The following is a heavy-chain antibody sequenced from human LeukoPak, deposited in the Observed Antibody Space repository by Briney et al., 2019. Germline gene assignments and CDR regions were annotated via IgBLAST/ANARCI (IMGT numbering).Heavy chain of an antibody. J-gene: IGHJ4*02. V-gene: IGHV4-59*01. CDR1: GGSISSYY. CDR2: INYSGST. CDR3: ARGYGPYSSGWDQ. Sequence: SETLSLTCTVSGGSISSYYWSWIRQPPGKGLEWIGYINYSGSTKYNPSLKSRVTISGDMSKNQFSLRLSSVTSADRAVYYCARGYGPYSSGWDQWGQGTLVTVSS. D-gene: IGHD6-19*01.